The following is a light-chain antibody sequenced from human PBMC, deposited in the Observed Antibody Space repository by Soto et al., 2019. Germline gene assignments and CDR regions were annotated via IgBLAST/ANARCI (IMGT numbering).Light chain of an antibody. CDR1: SSDVGGFNY. Sequence: QSVLTQPASVSGSPGQSITISCTGTSSDVGGFNYVSWYQHHPGKAPKLMIYDVSNRPSGVSDRFSGSKSGNTASLTISGLQAEDEAYYYCSSYASTTLLVFGGGTTLTVL. J-gene: IGLJ2*01. V-gene: IGLV2-14*03. CDR2: DVS. CDR3: SSYASTTLLV.